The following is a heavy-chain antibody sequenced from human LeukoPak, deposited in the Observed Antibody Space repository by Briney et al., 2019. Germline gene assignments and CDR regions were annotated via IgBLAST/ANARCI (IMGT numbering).Heavy chain of an antibody. D-gene: IGHD2-2*01. CDR1: GGSFSGYY. J-gene: IGHJ4*02. CDR2: INHSGST. V-gene: IGHV4-34*01. Sequence: SETLSLTCAVYGGSFSGYYWSWIRQPPGKGLEWIGEINHSGSTNYNPSLKSRVTISVDTSKNQFSLKLSSVTAADTAVYYCARGGPIVVVPAAINYFDYWGQGTLVTVPS. CDR3: ARGGPIVVVPAAINYFDY.